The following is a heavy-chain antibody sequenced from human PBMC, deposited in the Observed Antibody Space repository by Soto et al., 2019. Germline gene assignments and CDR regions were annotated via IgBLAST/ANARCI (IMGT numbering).Heavy chain of an antibody. CDR1: GFTFTSYA. CDR2: ITGGGDNT. Sequence: EVQLLESGGDLVQPGGSLRLSCAASGFTFTSYAMSWIRQAPGKGLEWVSAITGGGDNTYYADSVKGRFTISRDNSKNPLYLQMNSQRAEDTAFYYCTQDGGSRDWLTVNWGQGTLVTVSS. J-gene: IGHJ4*02. D-gene: IGHD3-9*01. CDR3: TQDGGSRDWLTVN. V-gene: IGHV3-23*01.